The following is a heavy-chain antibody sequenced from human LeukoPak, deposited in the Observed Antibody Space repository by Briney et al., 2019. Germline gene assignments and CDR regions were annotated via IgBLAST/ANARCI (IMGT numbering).Heavy chain of an antibody. CDR2: IKSKTDGGTT. CDR1: GFTFTNAW. V-gene: IGHV3-15*01. J-gene: IGHJ4*02. D-gene: IGHD6-19*01. Sequence: PGGSLRLSCAASGFTFTNAWMSWVRQAPGKGLEWVGRIKSKTDGGTTDYAAPVTGKFTISRDDSKNTLYLQMNSLKTEDTAVYYCATDRSGWYDYWGQGTLVTVSS. CDR3: ATDRSGWYDY.